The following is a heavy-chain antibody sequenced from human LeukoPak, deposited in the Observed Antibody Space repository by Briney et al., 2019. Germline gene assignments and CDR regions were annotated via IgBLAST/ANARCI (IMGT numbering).Heavy chain of an antibody. CDR2: ISAYNGNT. V-gene: IGHV1-18*01. J-gene: IGHJ6*02. CDR1: GYTFTSYG. D-gene: IGHD2-2*01. CDR3: ARDRWSSTSRRFDYYGMDV. Sequence: ASVKVSCKASGYTFTSYGISWVRQAPGQGLAWMGWISAYNGNTNYAQKLQGRVTMTTDTSTSTAYMELRSLRSDDTAVYYCARDRWSSTSRRFDYYGMDVWGQGTTVTVSS.